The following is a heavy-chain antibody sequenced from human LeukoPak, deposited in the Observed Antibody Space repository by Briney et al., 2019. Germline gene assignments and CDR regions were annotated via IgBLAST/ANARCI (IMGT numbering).Heavy chain of an antibody. V-gene: IGHV3-53*01. Sequence: SGGSLRLSCAASGFTVSNNYMSWVRQAPGKGLEWVSVFYSGGNTYYADSVKGRFTISRDNAKNSVYLQMNSLRAEDTAVYYCARDTAMVKFDPWGQGTLVTVSS. D-gene: IGHD5-18*01. CDR1: GFTVSNNY. J-gene: IGHJ5*02. CDR2: FYSGGNT. CDR3: ARDTAMVKFDP.